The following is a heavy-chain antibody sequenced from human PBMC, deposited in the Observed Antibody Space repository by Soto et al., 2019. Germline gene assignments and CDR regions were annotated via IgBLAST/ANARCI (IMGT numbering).Heavy chain of an antibody. D-gene: IGHD2-2*01. J-gene: IGHJ6*02. V-gene: IGHV3-23*01. Sequence: PGGSLRLSCAASGFTVSSNYMSWVRQAPGKGLEWVSTTRSNGEYTYYGDSAKGRFTVSRDNSKNTLYLEMSSVRAEDTAVYYSAKDSRNVAVSAARVYGMDVWGQGTTVTVSS. CDR3: AKDSRNVAVSAARVYGMDV. CDR2: TRSNGEYT. CDR1: GFTVSSNY.